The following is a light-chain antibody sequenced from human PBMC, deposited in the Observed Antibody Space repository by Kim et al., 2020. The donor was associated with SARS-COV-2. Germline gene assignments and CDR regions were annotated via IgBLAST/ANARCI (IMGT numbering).Light chain of an antibody. V-gene: IGLV2-23*02. Sequence: GQSITNSCTGPSSDVGSYNVVYWYQQHPGKAPKVMIYAVNKRPSGVSNRFSGSKSGNTASLTISGLQAEDEADYYCCSYAGSSTWVFGGGTQLTVL. CDR2: AVN. J-gene: IGLJ3*02. CDR1: SSDVGSYNV. CDR3: CSYAGSSTWV.